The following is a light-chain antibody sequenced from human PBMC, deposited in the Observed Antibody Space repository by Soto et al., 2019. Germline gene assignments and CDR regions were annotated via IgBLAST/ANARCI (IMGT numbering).Light chain of an antibody. J-gene: IGLJ1*01. CDR3: SSHTSGSTRV. V-gene: IGLV2-14*01. CDR2: EVT. CDR1: SSDIGGYDY. Sequence: QSVLTQPASVSGSPGQSITISCTGTSSDIGGYDYVSWYQQHPDKAPKLMIYEVTNRHSGVSNRFSGSKSGNTASLTISGLQAEDEADYYCSSHTSGSTRVFGTGTKVTVL.